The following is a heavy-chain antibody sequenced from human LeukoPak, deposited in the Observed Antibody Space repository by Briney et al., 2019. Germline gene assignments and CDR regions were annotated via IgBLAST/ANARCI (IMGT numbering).Heavy chain of an antibody. CDR2: ISHDGGTK. V-gene: IGHV3-30-3*01. J-gene: IGHJ3*01. Sequence: GRSLRLSCVASHFTFSSNVMHWVRQAPGKGLEWVAVISHDGGTKYYAEFLKGRFSISRDNSQNTMYLQMNSLRTEDTAVYYCARASTWVPGKDSSGYYYPYAFDVWGQGTRVTVSS. CDR1: HFTFSSNV. CDR3: ARASTWVPGKDSSGYYYPYAFDV. D-gene: IGHD3-22*01.